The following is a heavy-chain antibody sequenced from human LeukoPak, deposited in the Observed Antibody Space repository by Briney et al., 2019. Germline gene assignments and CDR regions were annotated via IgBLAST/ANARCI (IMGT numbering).Heavy chain of an antibody. CDR3: ARGFRSVTTWGYFDY. V-gene: IGHV3-66*01. CDR2: IYSGGGT. J-gene: IGHJ4*02. CDR1: GFTVSTNY. Sequence: GVSLRLSCAASGFTVSTNYMSWVRQAPGKGLEWVSLIYSGGGTYYADSVKGRFTISRDNSKNTLSLQMNSLRVDDTAVYYCARGFRSVTTWGYFDYWGQGALVTVSS. D-gene: IGHD4-17*01.